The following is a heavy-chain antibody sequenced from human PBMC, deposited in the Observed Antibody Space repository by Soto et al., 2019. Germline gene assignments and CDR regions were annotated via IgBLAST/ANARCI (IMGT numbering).Heavy chain of an antibody. CDR2: TYYRSKWYN. CDR3: ASGIAAAGTPYYCGMDV. CDR1: GDSVSSNSAA. J-gene: IGHJ6*02. D-gene: IGHD6-13*01. V-gene: IGHV6-1*01. Sequence: SQTLSLTCAISGDSVSSNSAAWNWIRQSPSRGLEWLGRTYYRSKWYNDYAVSVKSRITINPDTSKNQFSLQLNSVTPEDTAVYYCASGIAAAGTPYYCGMDVWGQATTVTVSS.